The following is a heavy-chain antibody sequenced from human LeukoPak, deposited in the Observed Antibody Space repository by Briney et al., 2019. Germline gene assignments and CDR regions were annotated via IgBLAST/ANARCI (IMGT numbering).Heavy chain of an antibody. CDR1: GYTFTGYC. Sequence: ASVKVSCKASGYTFTGYCMHWVRQAPGQGLEWMGWINPNSGGTNYAQKFQGRVTMTRDTSISTAYMELSRLRSDDTAVYYCARDPQGIYYDSSGYYNDYWGQGTLVTVSS. V-gene: IGHV1-2*02. CDR2: INPNSGGT. CDR3: ARDPQGIYYDSSGYYNDY. J-gene: IGHJ4*02. D-gene: IGHD3-22*01.